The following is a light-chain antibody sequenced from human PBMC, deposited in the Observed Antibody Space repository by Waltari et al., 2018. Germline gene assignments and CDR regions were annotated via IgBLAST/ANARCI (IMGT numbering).Light chain of an antibody. CDR3: CSYAGSHTWV. J-gene: IGLJ3*02. V-gene: IGLV2-11*01. Sequence: QSALTQPRSVSGSPGQSVTLSSTGSSHHVGSARYVSWFQQYPGKAPKLIIHDVTTRPSGVPDRFSGSKSDNTAYLTISGLQAGDEADYYYCSYAGSHTWVFGGGTTLTVL. CDR1: SHHVGSARY. CDR2: DVT.